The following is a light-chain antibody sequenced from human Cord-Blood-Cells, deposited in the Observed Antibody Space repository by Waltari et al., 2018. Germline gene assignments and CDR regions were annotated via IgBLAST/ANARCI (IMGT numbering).Light chain of an antibody. CDR3: QQSYSTPYS. J-gene: IGKJ2*03. V-gene: IGKV1-39*01. Sequence: DIQMTQSPSSLSASVGDSVPITCRASQSISSYLNWYQQKPGKVPKLLIYAASSLQSGVPSRFSGSGSGTDFTLTISSLQPEDFATYYCQQSYSTPYSFGQGTKLEIK. CDR1: QSISSY. CDR2: AAS.